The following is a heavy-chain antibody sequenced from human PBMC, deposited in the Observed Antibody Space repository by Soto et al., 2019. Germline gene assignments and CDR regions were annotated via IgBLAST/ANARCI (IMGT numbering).Heavy chain of an antibody. Sequence: GGSLRLSCAASGFTFSSYSMNWVRQAPGKGLEWVSSISSSSSYIYYADSVKGRFTISRGNAKNSLYLQMNSLRAEDTAVYYCARVVMDYGMDVWGQGTTVTVSS. J-gene: IGHJ6*02. CDR2: ISSSSSYI. D-gene: IGHD2-8*01. V-gene: IGHV3-21*01. CDR1: GFTFSSYS. CDR3: ARVVMDYGMDV.